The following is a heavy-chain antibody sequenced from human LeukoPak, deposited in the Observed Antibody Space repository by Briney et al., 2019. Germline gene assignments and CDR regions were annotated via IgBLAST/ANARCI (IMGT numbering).Heavy chain of an antibody. Sequence: PGGSLRLSCAASGFTVSSNYMSWVRQAPGKGLEWVSVIYSGGSTYYADSVKGRFTISRDNSKNTLYLQMNSLRAEDTAVYYCAKDEGMWRDSSGYFDFDYWGQGTLVTVSS. J-gene: IGHJ4*02. CDR3: AKDEGMWRDSSGYFDFDY. V-gene: IGHV3-66*01. CDR2: IYSGGST. D-gene: IGHD3-22*01. CDR1: GFTVSSNY.